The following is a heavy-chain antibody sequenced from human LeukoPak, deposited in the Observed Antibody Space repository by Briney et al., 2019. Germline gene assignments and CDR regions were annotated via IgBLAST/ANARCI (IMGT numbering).Heavy chain of an antibody. V-gene: IGHV1-8*01. Sequence: ASVKVSCKASGYTFTSYDINWVRQATGQGLEWMGWMNPNSGNTGYAQKFQGRVTMNRNTSISTAYMELSSLRSEDTAVYYCARVRRVQYYGSGSFNYWGQGTLVTVSS. CDR3: ARVRRVQYYGSGSFNY. CDR2: MNPNSGNT. D-gene: IGHD3-10*01. CDR1: GYTFTSYD. J-gene: IGHJ4*02.